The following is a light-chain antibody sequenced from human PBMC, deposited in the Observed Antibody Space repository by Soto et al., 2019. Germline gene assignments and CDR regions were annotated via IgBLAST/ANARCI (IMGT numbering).Light chain of an antibody. CDR3: SSYAGSNNYV. V-gene: IGLV2-8*01. Sequence: QSVLTQPPSASGSPGQSVTISCTGTSSDVGAYNYVSWYQQHPGIAPKLIIYEVSKRPSGVPDRFSGSKSGNTASLTVSGLQAEDEADYYCSSYAGSNNYVFGTGTKVTVL. CDR1: SSDVGAYNY. J-gene: IGLJ1*01. CDR2: EVS.